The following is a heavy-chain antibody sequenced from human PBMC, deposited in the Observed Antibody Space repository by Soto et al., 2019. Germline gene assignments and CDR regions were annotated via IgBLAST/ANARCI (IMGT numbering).Heavy chain of an antibody. CDR3: ARGYYEFWSGSSEY. V-gene: IGHV1-8*01. D-gene: IGHD3-3*01. CDR2: MNRNSGNT. CDR1: GYTFTSYD. Sequence: ASVKVSCKASGYTFTSYDINWVRQATGQGLEWMGWMNRNSGNTGYAQKFQGRVTMTRNTSISTAYMELSSLRSEDTAVYYCARGYYEFWSGSSEYWGQGTLVTVSS. J-gene: IGHJ4*02.